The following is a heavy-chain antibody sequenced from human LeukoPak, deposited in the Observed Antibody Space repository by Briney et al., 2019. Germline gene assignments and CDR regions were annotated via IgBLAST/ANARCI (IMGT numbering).Heavy chain of an antibody. Sequence: GGSLRLSCAASGFTFSSYAMGWVRQAPGKGLEWVSTISGGGGSTYYADSVKGRFAISRDNSKNTLYLQMNSLRAEDTAVYFCAKTAGSGSSSYAELDYWGQGTLVTVSS. D-gene: IGHD1-26*01. J-gene: IGHJ4*02. CDR1: GFTFSSYA. CDR3: AKTAGSGSSSYAELDY. CDR2: ISGGGGST. V-gene: IGHV3-23*01.